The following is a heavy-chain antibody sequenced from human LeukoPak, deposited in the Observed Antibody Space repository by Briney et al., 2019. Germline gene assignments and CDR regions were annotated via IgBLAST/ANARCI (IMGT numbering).Heavy chain of an antibody. D-gene: IGHD1-26*01. J-gene: IGHJ4*02. Sequence: GASVTVSCKASGYTFTSYDINWVRQAPGQGLEWMGWMNPNSGNTDYAQKFQGRVTMTRNTSISTAYMELSSLRSEDTAVYYCACSGSYYVDYWGQGTLVTVSS. CDR1: GYTFTSYD. V-gene: IGHV1-8*01. CDR3: ACSGSYYVDY. CDR2: MNPNSGNT.